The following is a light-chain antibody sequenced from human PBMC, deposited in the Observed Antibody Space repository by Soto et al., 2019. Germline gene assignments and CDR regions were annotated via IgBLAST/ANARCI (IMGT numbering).Light chain of an antibody. J-gene: IGKJ4*01. CDR1: QSITSTY. Sequence: EIVLTQSPGTLSLSPGDRATLSCRASQSITSTYFAWYQQKRGQPPRLLIYGASSRATGVPDRFSGSGSGTDFTLTISRLEPEDFAVYYCQQCHTSPLTLGGGTKVEIK. CDR2: GAS. V-gene: IGKV3-20*01. CDR3: QQCHTSPLT.